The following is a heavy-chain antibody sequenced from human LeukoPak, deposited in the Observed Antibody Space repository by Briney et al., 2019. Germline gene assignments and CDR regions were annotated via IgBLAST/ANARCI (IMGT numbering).Heavy chain of an antibody. CDR2: IFPNGGEI. V-gene: IGHV3-23*01. CDR3: AKSPNYGDEYYHYYMDV. CDR1: GFTFSSYA. D-gene: IGHD4-17*01. Sequence: PGGSLRLSCAASGFTFSSYAMSWVRQAPGKGLEWASSIFPNGGEIHYADSVKGRFTISRDNAKNPLYLQMNSLRAEDTAVYYCAKSPNYGDEYYHYYMDVWGKGTTVTISS. J-gene: IGHJ6*03.